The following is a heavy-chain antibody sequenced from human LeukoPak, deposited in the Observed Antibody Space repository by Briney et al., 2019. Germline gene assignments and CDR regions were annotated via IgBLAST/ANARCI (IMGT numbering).Heavy chain of an antibody. CDR2: ISGSGGST. CDR1: GFTFSSYA. Sequence: GGSLRLSCAASGFTFSSYAMSWVRQAPGKGLEWVSAISGSGGSTYYADSVKGRFTIPRDNSKNTLYLQMNSLRAEDTAVYYCAKGSSGWTYNWFDPWGQGTLVTVSS. J-gene: IGHJ5*02. V-gene: IGHV3-23*01. CDR3: AKGSSGWTYNWFDP. D-gene: IGHD6-19*01.